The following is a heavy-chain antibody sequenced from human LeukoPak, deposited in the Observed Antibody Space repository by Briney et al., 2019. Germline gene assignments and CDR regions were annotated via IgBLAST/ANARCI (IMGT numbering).Heavy chain of an antibody. Sequence: GGSLRLSCAASGFAFSTYSMNWVRQAPGKGLEWVSSISSRSTYIYYADSVKGRVTISRDNAKNSLYLQMNSLRAEDTAVYYCARVLSGCETTRCELDYWGQGTLVTVSS. CDR2: ISSRSTYI. CDR3: ARVLSGCETTRCELDY. V-gene: IGHV3-21*01. D-gene: IGHD1-26*01. J-gene: IGHJ4*02. CDR1: GFAFSTYS.